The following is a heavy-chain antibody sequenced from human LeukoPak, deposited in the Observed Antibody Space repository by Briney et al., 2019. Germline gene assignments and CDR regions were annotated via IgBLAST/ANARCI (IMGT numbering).Heavy chain of an antibody. D-gene: IGHD3-10*01. V-gene: IGHV3-21*01. CDR3: ASSRIFYYYGSGSFGDY. Sequence: GGSLRLSCAASGFTFSSYSMNWVRQAPGKGLEWVSSISSSSSYIYYADSVKGRFTISRDNAKSSLYLQMNSLRAEDTAVYYCASSRIFYYYGSGSFGDYWGQGTLVTVSS. CDR1: GFTFSSYS. CDR2: ISSSSSYI. J-gene: IGHJ4*02.